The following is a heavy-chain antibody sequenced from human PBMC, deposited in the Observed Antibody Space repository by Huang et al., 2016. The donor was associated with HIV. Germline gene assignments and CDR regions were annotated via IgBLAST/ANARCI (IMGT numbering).Heavy chain of an antibody. CDR3: ARQGVGDFVVEPTGLGAFDI. Sequence: EVQLVQSGAVVKKPGESLKIPCKGSGYTFNGYWIGWVRQMPGKGLAWMGISDACGSGTTYSPSFQGRGTSSAGKSISTAYLQWGGLKASDTAMYYCARQGVGDFVVEPTGLGAFDIWGQGTMVTVSS. D-gene: IGHD2-2*01. CDR1: GYTFNGYW. CDR2: SDACGSGT. J-gene: IGHJ3*02. V-gene: IGHV5-51*01.